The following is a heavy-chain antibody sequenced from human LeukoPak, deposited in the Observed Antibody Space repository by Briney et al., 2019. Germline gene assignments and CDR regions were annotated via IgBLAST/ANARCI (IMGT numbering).Heavy chain of an antibody. J-gene: IGHJ4*02. CDR2: IIPIFGTA. Sequence: SVKVSCKASGGTFSSYAISWVRQAPGQGLEWMGRIIPIFGTANYAQKFQGRVAITTDESTSTAYMELSSLRSEDTAVYYCARELRGGDFSDYWGQGTLVTVSS. CDR3: ARELRGGDFSDY. D-gene: IGHD2-21*01. CDR1: GGTFSSYA. V-gene: IGHV1-69*05.